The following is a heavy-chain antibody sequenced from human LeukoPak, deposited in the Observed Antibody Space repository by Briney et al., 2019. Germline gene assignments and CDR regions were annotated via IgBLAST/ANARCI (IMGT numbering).Heavy chain of an antibody. D-gene: IGHD1-1*01. Sequence: GGSLRLSCAASGFTFSSYEMHWVRQAPGKGLEWVSYISSSGSIIYYADSVKGRFTISRDIAKTSLYLQMNSLRAEDTAIYYCARDMEPDAFDIWGQGTMVTVSS. CDR1: GFTFSSYE. J-gene: IGHJ3*02. V-gene: IGHV3-48*03. CDR3: ARDMEPDAFDI. CDR2: ISSSGSII.